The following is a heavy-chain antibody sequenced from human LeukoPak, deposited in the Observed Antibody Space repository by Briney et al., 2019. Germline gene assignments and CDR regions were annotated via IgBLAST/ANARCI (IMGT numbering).Heavy chain of an antibody. Sequence: PSETLSLTCTVSGGSISSGGYYWSWIRQHPGKGLEWIGYIYYSGSTYYNPSLKSRVTISVDTSKNQFSLKLSSVTAADTAVYYCARARRGYSYGFYWGQGTLVTVSS. V-gene: IGHV4-31*03. CDR2: IYYSGST. CDR1: GGSISSGGYY. CDR3: ARARRGYSYGFY. D-gene: IGHD5-18*01. J-gene: IGHJ4*02.